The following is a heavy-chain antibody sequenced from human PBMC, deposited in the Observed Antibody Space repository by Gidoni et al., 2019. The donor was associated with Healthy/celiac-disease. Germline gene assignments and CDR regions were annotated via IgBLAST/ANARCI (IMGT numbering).Heavy chain of an antibody. Sequence: QVQLVQSGAEVKKPGASVKVSCKVSGYTLTALSMHWVRQAPGKGLEWMGGFDPEDGETIYAQKFQGRVTMTEDTSTDTAYMELSSLRSEDTAVYYCATPPMYYYDSSRKDAFDIWGQGTMVTVSS. D-gene: IGHD3-22*01. CDR2: FDPEDGET. CDR3: ATPPMYYYDSSRKDAFDI. V-gene: IGHV1-24*01. CDR1: GYTLTALS. J-gene: IGHJ3*02.